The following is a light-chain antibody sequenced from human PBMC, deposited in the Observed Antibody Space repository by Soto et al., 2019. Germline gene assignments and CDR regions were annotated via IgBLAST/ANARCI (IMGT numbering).Light chain of an antibody. V-gene: IGLV1-40*01. Sequence: QLVLTQPPSVSGAPGQRVTISCTGSSSNIGAGYDVHWYQQLPGTAPKLLIYGNSNRPSGVPDRFSGSKSGTSASLAITGLQAEDEADYYCQSDDSSPVFGGGTKLTVL. CDR2: GNS. J-gene: IGLJ3*02. CDR3: QSDDSSPV. CDR1: SSNIGAGYD.